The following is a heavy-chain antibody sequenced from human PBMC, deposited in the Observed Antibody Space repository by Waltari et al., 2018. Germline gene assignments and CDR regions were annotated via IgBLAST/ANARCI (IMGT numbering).Heavy chain of an antibody. J-gene: IGHJ4*02. Sequence: EVQLEQSGVEVKEPGESLKISCKGSGYIFTYSLIGWVRQMPGKGLEWKGILYPGDSDTRYSPSFEGQVTISVDKSINTAYLQWNSLTASDTALYYCARSCSNSGCLYFDSWGQGTVVTVSS. D-gene: IGHD5-12*01. V-gene: IGHV5-51*03. CDR2: LYPGDSDT. CDR1: GYIFTYSL. CDR3: ARSCSNSGCLYFDS.